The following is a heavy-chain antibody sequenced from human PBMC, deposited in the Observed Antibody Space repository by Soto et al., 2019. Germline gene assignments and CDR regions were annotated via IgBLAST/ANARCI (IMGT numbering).Heavy chain of an antibody. CDR1: GESFGAYY. J-gene: IGHJ4*02. V-gene: IGHV4-34*01. D-gene: IGHD4-17*01. CDR3: ARGFSNSVTTRFDS. Sequence: VHLQQWGAGLLRPSETLSLTCTVSGESFGAYYWSWIRQSPGKGLEWIGEVYHSGDTKYNPSLKSRVTISEDPSKNQFSLRMTSMTAADTGVYYCARGFSNSVTTRFDSWGQGTLVNVSS. CDR2: VYHSGDT.